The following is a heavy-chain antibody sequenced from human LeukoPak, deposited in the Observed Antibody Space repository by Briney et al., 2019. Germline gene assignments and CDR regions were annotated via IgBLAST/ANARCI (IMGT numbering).Heavy chain of an antibody. CDR1: GFTFSSYA. CDR2: ISGGGGST. D-gene: IGHD3-3*01. V-gene: IGHV3-23*01. CDR3: AEDGVVISSGFDY. Sequence: GGSLRLSCAASGFTFSSYAMSWVRQAPGKGLEWVSAISGGGGSTYYADSVKGRFTISRDNSKNTLYLQMNSLRAEDTAVYYCAEDGVVISSGFDYWGQGTLVTVSS. J-gene: IGHJ4*02.